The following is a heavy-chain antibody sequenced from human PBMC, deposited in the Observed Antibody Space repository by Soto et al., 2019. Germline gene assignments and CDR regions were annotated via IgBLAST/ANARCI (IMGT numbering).Heavy chain of an antibody. V-gene: IGHV3-23*01. CDR2: IIGSGGST. Sequence: GGSLRLSCAASGFTTSSYAMSWVRQAPGKWLEWVSAIIGSGGSTYYADSVKGRFAISRDNSKNTLYLQMNSLRAEDTAVYYCAKDLSPLYYYYGMDVWGQGTTVTVSS. J-gene: IGHJ6*02. CDR1: GFTTSSYA. CDR3: AKDLSPLYYYYGMDV.